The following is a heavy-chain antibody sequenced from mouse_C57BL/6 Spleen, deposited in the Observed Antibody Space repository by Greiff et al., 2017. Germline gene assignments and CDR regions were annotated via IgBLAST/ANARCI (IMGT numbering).Heavy chain of an antibody. V-gene: IGHV1-47*01. J-gene: IGHJ1*03. CDR2: FHPYNDDT. CDR1: GYTFTTYP. CDR3: ARRYYYGSSYGWYFDV. D-gene: IGHD1-1*01. Sequence: VQLVESGAELVKPGASVKMSCKASGYTFTTYPIEWMKQNHGKSLEWIGNFHPYNDDTKYNEKFKGKATLTVEKSSSTVYLELSRLTSDDSAVYYCARRYYYGSSYGWYFDVWGTGTTVTVSS.